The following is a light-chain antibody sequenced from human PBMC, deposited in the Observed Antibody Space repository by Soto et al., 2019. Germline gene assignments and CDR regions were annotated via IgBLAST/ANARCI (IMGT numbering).Light chain of an antibody. CDR1: SSDVGSYNL. CDR2: EVN. Sequence: QSVLTQPASVAGSPGQSITISCTGTSSDVGSYNLVSWYQQHPGKAPKLMIYEVNKRPSGVSNRFSGSKSGNTASLTSSGLQAEDEADYYCCSYGGSSALDLIIGGGTKLTVL. V-gene: IGLV2-23*02. CDR3: CSYGGSSALDLI. J-gene: IGLJ2*01.